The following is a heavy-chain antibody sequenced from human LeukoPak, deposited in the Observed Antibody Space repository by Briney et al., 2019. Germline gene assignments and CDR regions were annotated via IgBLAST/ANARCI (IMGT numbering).Heavy chain of an antibody. CDR3: VKYLAYDILTGYYYSDY. CDR2: ISGSGGST. Sequence: GGSLRLSCAASGFTFTTYAMSWVRQAPGKGLEWVSAISGSGGSTYYADSVKGGFTISRDNSESTLYLQMHSLRAEDTAVYYCVKYLAYDILTGYYYSDYWGQGTLVTVSS. V-gene: IGHV3-23*01. D-gene: IGHD3-9*01. CDR1: GFTFTTYA. J-gene: IGHJ4*02.